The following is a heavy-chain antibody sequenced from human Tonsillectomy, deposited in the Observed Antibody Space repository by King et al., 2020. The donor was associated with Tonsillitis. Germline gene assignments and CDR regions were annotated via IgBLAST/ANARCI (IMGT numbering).Heavy chain of an antibody. CDR3: ARERLYSNYWGIDY. V-gene: IGHV3-33*05. D-gene: IGHD6-13*01. Sequence: VQLVESGGGVVQPGRSLRLSCASSGFAFRSYGMHWVRQAPGKGLEWVAVISYDASRENYGDSVKGRFTISRDNSKNTLYLQMNSLRAEDTAVYYCARERLYSNYWGIDYWGQGSLVTVSS. J-gene: IGHJ4*01. CDR2: ISYDASRE. CDR1: GFAFRSYG.